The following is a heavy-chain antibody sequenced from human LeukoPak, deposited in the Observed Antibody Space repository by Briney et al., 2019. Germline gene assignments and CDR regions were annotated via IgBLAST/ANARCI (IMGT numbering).Heavy chain of an antibody. CDR3: ARAGSPTGYYDY. V-gene: IGHV1-69*13. J-gene: IGHJ4*02. D-gene: IGHD3-9*01. CDR2: IIPIFGTA. CDR1: EGTFSSYA. Sequence: ASVKVSCKASEGTFSSYAISWVRQAPGQGLEWMGGIIPIFGTANYAQKFQGRVTITADESTSTAYMELSSLRSEDTAVYYCARAGSPTGYYDYWGQGTLVTVSS.